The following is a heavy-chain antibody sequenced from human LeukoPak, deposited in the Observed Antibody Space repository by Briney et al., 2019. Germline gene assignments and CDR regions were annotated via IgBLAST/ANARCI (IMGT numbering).Heavy chain of an antibody. CDR2: INYSGSA. Sequence: PSETLSLTCTVSGGSISSGGYYWSWIRQHPGKGLEWIGYINYSGSATYNPFLKSRLTMSVDTSKNQFSLKLTSVTAADTAVYYCARVYRDDFWSGFSTHFDCWGQGTLVTVSS. CDR3: ARVYRDDFWSGFSTHFDC. J-gene: IGHJ4*02. V-gene: IGHV4-61*08. D-gene: IGHD3-3*01. CDR1: GGSISSGGYY.